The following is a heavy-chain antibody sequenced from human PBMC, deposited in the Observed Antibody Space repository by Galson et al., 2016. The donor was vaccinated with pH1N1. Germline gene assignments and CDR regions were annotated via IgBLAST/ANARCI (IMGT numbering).Heavy chain of an antibody. D-gene: IGHD1-26*01. Sequence: SLRLSCATSGFSFSSYWFHWVRQDPAKGLVWVARIDEDGETTNYADSVRGRFTIYRDNAKNTLYPEMNSLRAEDTAVYYCARDLCGREDYWGQGTLVTVSS. CDR3: ARDLCGREDY. CDR1: GFSFSSYW. J-gene: IGHJ4*02. CDR2: IDEDGETT. V-gene: IGHV3-74*01.